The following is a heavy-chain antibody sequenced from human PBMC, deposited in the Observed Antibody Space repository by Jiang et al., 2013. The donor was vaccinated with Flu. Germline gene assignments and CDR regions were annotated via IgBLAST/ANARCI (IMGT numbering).Heavy chain of an antibody. V-gene: IGHV1-2*06. CDR2: INPNSGGT. CDR3: ARIRPSDGYSFDI. J-gene: IGHJ3*02. CDR1: GYTFTGYY. Sequence: CKASGYTFTGYYMHWVRQAPGQGLEWMGRINPNSGGTNYAQKFQGRVTMTRDTSISTAYMELSRLRSDDTAVYYCARIRPSDGYSFDIWGQGTMVTVSS. D-gene: IGHD5-24*01.